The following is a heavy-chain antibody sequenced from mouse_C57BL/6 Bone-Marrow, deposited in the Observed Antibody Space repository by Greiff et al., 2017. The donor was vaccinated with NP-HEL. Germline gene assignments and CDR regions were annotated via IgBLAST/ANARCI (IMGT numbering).Heavy chain of an antibody. CDR3: ARGKLGRGAMDY. V-gene: IGHV5-4*03. CDR2: ISDGGSYT. Sequence: EVNVVESGGGLVKPGGSLKLSCAASGFTFSSYAMSWVRQTPEKRLEWVATISDGGSYTYYPDNVKGRFTISRDNAKNNLYLQMSHLKSEDTAMYYCARGKLGRGAMDYWGQGTSVTVSS. D-gene: IGHD4-1*01. J-gene: IGHJ4*01. CDR1: GFTFSSYA.